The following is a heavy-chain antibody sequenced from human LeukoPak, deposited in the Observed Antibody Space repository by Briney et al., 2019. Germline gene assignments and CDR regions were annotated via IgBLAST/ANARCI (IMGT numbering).Heavy chain of an antibody. CDR1: GFTFDNYW. CDR2: IKQDGSEK. Sequence: GGSLRLSCEASGFTFDNYWMSWVRQAPGKGLEWVANIKQDGSEKYYVDSVKGRFTISRDNAKNSLFLQMNSLGAEDTAVYYCAVYSIGWYNTFDIWGQGTMVTVSS. J-gene: IGHJ3*02. V-gene: IGHV3-7*01. D-gene: IGHD6-19*01. CDR3: AVYSIGWYNTFDI.